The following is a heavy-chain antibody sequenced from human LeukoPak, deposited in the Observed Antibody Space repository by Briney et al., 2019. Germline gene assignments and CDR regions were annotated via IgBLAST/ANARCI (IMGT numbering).Heavy chain of an antibody. CDR1: GFTFSSYS. Sequence: PGGSLRLSCAASGFTFSSYSMNWVRQAPGKGVEWVSSISSSSSYIYYADSVKGRFTISRDNYRNTMYLQMNSLRIEDTAVYYCAKGGSSGWHFDSWGQGTLVTVSS. CDR3: AKGGSSGWHFDS. J-gene: IGHJ4*02. V-gene: IGHV3-21*01. D-gene: IGHD6-19*01. CDR2: ISSSSSYI.